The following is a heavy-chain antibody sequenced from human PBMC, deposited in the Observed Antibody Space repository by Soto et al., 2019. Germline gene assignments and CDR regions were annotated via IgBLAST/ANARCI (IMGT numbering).Heavy chain of an antibody. CDR3: DCGGYNWSAAYFSYLDV. CDR1: GYSFTSYW. CDR2: IYPGDSDT. V-gene: IGHV5-51*01. Sequence: PGESLKISCKGSGYSFTSYWIGWVRQMPGKGLEWMGIIYPGDSDTRYSPSFQGQVTISADKSISTAYLQWSSLKASDTAMYYCDCGGYNWSAAYFSYLDVWGKGTTVTVSS. D-gene: IGHD1-1*01. J-gene: IGHJ6*03.